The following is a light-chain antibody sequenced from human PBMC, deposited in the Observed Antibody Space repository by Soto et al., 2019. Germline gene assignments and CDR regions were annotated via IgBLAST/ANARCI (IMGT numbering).Light chain of an antibody. Sequence: SYELTQPPSVSVSPGQTASITCSGDKLGDKYACWYQQKPGQSPVLVIYQDSKRPSGIPERFSGSNSGNTATLTISGTQAVAEADYYLRAWDSSTVVFGGGTKLTVL. CDR1: KLGDKY. V-gene: IGLV3-1*01. J-gene: IGLJ2*01. CDR2: QDS. CDR3: RAWDSSTVV.